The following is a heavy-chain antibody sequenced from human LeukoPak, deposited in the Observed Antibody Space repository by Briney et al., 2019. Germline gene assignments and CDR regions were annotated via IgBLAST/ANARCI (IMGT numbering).Heavy chain of an antibody. D-gene: IGHD1-1*01. J-gene: IGHJ5*02. V-gene: IGHV1-2*06. Sequence: ASVRVSCKASGYTFTGYYIHWVRQAPGQGLEWMGRINPNSGGTNYAQKFQGKITMTRDTSISTAYMELSRLRSDDTAVYYCARATRGYKTVNIRENWFDPWGQGTLVTVSS. CDR3: ARATRGYKTVNIRENWFDP. CDR2: INPNSGGT. CDR1: GYTFTGYY.